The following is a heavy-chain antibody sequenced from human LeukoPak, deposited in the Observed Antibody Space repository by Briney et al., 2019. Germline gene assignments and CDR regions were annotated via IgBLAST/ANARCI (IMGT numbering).Heavy chain of an antibody. CDR3: ARGFVDIVAGGLDYYYGMDV. J-gene: IGHJ6*02. CDR2: MNPNSGNT. Sequence: GASVKVSCKASGYTFTSYDINWVRQATGQGLEWMGWMNPNSGNTGYAQKFQGRVTMTRNTSISTAYMELSSLRSEDTAVYYCARGFVDIVAGGLDYYYGMDVWGQGTTVTVSS. CDR1: GYTFTSYD. D-gene: IGHD5-12*01. V-gene: IGHV1-8*01.